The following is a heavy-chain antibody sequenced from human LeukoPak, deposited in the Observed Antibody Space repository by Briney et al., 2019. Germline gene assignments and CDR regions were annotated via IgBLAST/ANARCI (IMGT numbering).Heavy chain of an antibody. Sequence: GGSLRLSCAASGFTFIGYWMHWVRQAPGKSLVWVSVMNSDGSLTTYADSVKGRFTISRDNARNTLYLQMNSLRVEDTAVYYCALLTLRSRTGFDSWGQGTLVTVSS. CDR1: GFTFIGYW. CDR2: MNSDGSLT. V-gene: IGHV3-74*01. CDR3: ALLTLRSRTGFDS. J-gene: IGHJ4*02. D-gene: IGHD1-14*01.